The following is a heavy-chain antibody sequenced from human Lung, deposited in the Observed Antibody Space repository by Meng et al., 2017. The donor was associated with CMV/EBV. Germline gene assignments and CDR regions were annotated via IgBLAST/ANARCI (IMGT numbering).Heavy chain of an antibody. CDR1: GFIFKDYG. CDR3: AKEDGGAYGLDV. J-gene: IGHJ6*02. V-gene: IGHV3-9*01. CDR2: ISWNSGSI. Sequence: SXRLXXAASGFIFKDYGMNWVRQAPGKGLEWVAGISWNSGSIGYADSVKGRFTISRDNAKNSLYLQMNSLRPEDTALYYCAKEDGGAYGLDVWGQGTTVTVSS. D-gene: IGHD4-17*01.